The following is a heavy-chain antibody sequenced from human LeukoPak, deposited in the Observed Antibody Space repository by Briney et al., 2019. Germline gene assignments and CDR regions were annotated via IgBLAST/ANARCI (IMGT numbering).Heavy chain of an antibody. CDR2: ISGSGNII. J-gene: IGHJ4*02. CDR3: ASEPSYFDY. Sequence: PGGSLRLSCAASGFTFSDEYMNWIRQAPGKGLEWVSYISGSGNIIYYADSVKGRFTISRDNARNSLYLQMNSLRAEDTAVYYCASEPSYFDYWGQGTLVTVSS. CDR1: GFTFSDEY. V-gene: IGHV3-11*04.